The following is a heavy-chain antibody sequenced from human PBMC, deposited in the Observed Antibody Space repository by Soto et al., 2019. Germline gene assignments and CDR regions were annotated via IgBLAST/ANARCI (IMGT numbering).Heavy chain of an antibody. J-gene: IGHJ4*02. CDR3: ASTYDSSGYYSV. V-gene: IGHV4-30-2*01. CDR1: GGSISSGGYS. D-gene: IGHD3-22*01. Sequence: SETLSLTCAVSGGSISSGGYSWSWIRQPPGKGLEWIGYIYRSGSTYYNPSLKSRVTISVDRSKTQFSLKLSSVTAADTAVYYCASTYDSSGYYSVWGQGTLVTVSS. CDR2: IYRSGST.